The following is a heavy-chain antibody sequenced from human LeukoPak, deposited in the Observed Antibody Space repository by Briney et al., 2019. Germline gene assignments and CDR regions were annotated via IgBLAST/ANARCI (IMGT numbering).Heavy chain of an antibody. Sequence: PGGSLRLSCAASGFTFSSYEMNWVRQAPGKGLEWVSYIDTSGITISYADSVKGRFTISRDNAKNPLYLQMNSLRAEDTAVYYCARDVVTYYYMDVWGKGTTVTISS. V-gene: IGHV3-48*03. CDR1: GFTFSSYE. CDR3: ARDVVTYYYMDV. CDR2: IDTSGITI. J-gene: IGHJ6*03. D-gene: IGHD3-22*01.